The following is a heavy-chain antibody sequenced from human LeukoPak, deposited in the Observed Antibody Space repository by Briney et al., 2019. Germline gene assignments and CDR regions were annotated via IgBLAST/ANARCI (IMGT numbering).Heavy chain of an antibody. CDR2: IRSKANSYAT. Sequence: GGSPRLSCAASGFTFSGSAMHWVRQASGKGLEWVGRIRSKANSYATAYAASVKGRFTISRDDSKNTAYLQMNSLKTEDTAVYYCTRRYDILTGPPDYWGQGSLVTVSS. J-gene: IGHJ4*02. D-gene: IGHD3-9*01. CDR1: GFTFSGSA. CDR3: TRRYDILTGPPDY. V-gene: IGHV3-73*01.